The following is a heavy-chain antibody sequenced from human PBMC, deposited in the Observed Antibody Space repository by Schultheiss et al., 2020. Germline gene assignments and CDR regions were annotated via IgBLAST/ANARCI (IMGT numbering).Heavy chain of an antibody. CDR1: GYTFTSYY. D-gene: IGHD6-13*01. Sequence: ASVTVSGKASGYTFTSYYMHWVRQAPGQGLEWMGIINPSGGSTSYAQKFQGRVTMTRDTSTSTVYMELSSLRSEDTAVYYCARTLRAAAGTPLPHFDYWGQGTLVTVSS. CDR3: ARTLRAAAGTPLPHFDY. J-gene: IGHJ4*02. V-gene: IGHV1-46*01. CDR2: INPSGGST.